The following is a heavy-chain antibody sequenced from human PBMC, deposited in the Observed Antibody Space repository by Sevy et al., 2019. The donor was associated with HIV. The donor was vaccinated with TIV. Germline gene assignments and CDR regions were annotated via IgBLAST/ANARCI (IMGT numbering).Heavy chain of an antibody. CDR2: INPNTGDT. CDR3: ATLRYSDPSGQYYGGGADYFDY. D-gene: IGHD3-22*01. Sequence: ASVKVSCSTSGYTFSVHYIYWVRQAAGQGLEWMGWINPNTGDTNFSPKFQGRVTMTRDSSINTAYMELSRLTSADTAVDFCATLRYSDPSGQYYGGGADYFDYWGQGTLVTVSS. J-gene: IGHJ4*02. V-gene: IGHV1-2*02. CDR1: GYTFSVHY.